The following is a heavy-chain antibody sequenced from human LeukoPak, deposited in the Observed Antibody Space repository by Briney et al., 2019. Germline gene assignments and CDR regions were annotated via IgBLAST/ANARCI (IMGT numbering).Heavy chain of an antibody. D-gene: IGHD3-3*01. J-gene: IGHJ4*02. Sequence: KVSCKASGYTFTSYGISWVRQAPGQGLEWMGIIYPGGSDTRYSPSFQGQVTISTDKSISTAYLQWSSLKASDTAMYYCARHTNFDYWGQGTLVTVSS. CDR3: ARHTNFDY. CDR1: GYTFTSYG. V-gene: IGHV5-51*01. CDR2: IYPGGSDT.